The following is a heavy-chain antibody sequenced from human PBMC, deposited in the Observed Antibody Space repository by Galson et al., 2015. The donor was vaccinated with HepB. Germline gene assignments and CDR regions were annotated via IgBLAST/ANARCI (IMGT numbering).Heavy chain of an antibody. Sequence: SVKLSCTASGYTFTNYAIHWVRQAPGQGLEWMGWINTNTANTTYAQCLTGRFIFSLDNSDSTTYLHISSLKAEDAALYYCARDPSATVTPFDYWGQGSLVTVSS. CDR3: ARDPSATVTPFDY. J-gene: IGHJ4*02. D-gene: IGHD5-18*01. CDR1: GYTFTNYA. V-gene: IGHV7-4-1*02. CDR2: INTNTANT.